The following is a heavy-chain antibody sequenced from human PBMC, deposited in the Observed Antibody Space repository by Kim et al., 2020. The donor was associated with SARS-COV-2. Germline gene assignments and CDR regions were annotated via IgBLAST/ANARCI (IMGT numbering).Heavy chain of an antibody. V-gene: IGHV3-30*18. CDR1: GFTFSSYG. J-gene: IGHJ5*02. CDR3: AKDNQLERLGINWFDP. CDR2: ISYDGSNK. Sequence: GGSLRLSCAASGFTFSSYGMHWVRQAPGKGLEWVAVISYDGSNKYYADSVKGRFTISRDNSKNTLYLQMNSLRAEDTAVYYCAKDNQLERLGINWFDPWGQGTLVTVSS. D-gene: IGHD1-1*01.